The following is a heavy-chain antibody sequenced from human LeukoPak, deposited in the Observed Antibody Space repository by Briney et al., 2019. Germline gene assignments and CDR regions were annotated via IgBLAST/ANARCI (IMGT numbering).Heavy chain of an antibody. V-gene: IGHV3-7*01. J-gene: IGHJ3*02. D-gene: IGHD6-13*01. CDR2: IKQDGSEK. CDR1: GFTFSSYW. Sequence: GGSLRLSCAASGFTFSSYWMSWVRQAPGKGLEWVANIKQDGSEKYYVDSVKGRFTISRDNAKNSLYLQMHSLRAEDTAVYYCARVRVGIAAAVSRFDIWGQGTMVTVSS. CDR3: ARVRVGIAAAVSRFDI.